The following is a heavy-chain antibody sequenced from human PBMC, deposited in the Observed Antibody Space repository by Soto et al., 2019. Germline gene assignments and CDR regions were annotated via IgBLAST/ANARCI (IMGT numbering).Heavy chain of an antibody. V-gene: IGHV3-66*01. CDR3: ARSDDYYDSSGYSDY. CDR1: GFTVSSNY. Sequence: EVQLVESGGGLVRPGGSLRLSCAASGFTVSSNYMSWVRQAPGKGLEWVSVIYSGGSTYYADSVKGRFTISRDNSKNTLYLQMNSLRAEDTAVYYCARSDDYYDSSGYSDYWGQGTLVTVSS. CDR2: IYSGGST. J-gene: IGHJ4*02. D-gene: IGHD3-22*01.